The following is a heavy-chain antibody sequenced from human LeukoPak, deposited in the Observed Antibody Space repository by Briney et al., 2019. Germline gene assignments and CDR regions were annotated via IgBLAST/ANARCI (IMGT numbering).Heavy chain of an antibody. D-gene: IGHD5-18*01. CDR1: GGSFSGYY. Sequence: SETLSLTCAVYGGSFSGYYWSWIRLPPGKGLEWIGEINHSGSTNYNPSLKSRVTISVDTSKNQFSLKLSSVTAADTAVYYCARGRGRGYSYGYVYWGQGTLDTVSS. CDR2: INHSGST. CDR3: ARGRGRGYSYGYVY. V-gene: IGHV4-34*01. J-gene: IGHJ4*02.